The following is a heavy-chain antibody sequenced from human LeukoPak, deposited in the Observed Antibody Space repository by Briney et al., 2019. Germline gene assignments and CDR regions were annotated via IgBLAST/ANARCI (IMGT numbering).Heavy chain of an antibody. V-gene: IGHV1-2*02. CDR3: ARGYCSGGSCYSRWFDP. CDR2: INPNSGGT. Sequence: ASVKVSCKASGYTFTGYYMHWVRQAPGQGLEWMGWINPNSGGTSYAQKFQGRVTMTRDTSISTAYMELSRLRSDDTAVYYCARGYCSGGSCYSRWFDPWGQGTLVTVSS. CDR1: GYTFTGYY. J-gene: IGHJ5*02. D-gene: IGHD2-15*01.